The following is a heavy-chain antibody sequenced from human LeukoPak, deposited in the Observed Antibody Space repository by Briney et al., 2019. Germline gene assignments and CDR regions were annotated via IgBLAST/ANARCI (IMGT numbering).Heavy chain of an antibody. CDR3: ARIGGLEPYYFDY. D-gene: IGHD1-1*01. V-gene: IGHV4-4*09. J-gene: IGHJ4*02. CDR1: GGSISSYY. CDR2: IYTSGST. Sequence: SETLSLTCTVSGGSISSYYWSWIRQPPGKGLEWIGYIYTSGSTNYNPSLKSRVTISVDTSKNQFSLKLSSVTAADTAVYYCARIGGLEPYYFDYWGQGTLVTVSS.